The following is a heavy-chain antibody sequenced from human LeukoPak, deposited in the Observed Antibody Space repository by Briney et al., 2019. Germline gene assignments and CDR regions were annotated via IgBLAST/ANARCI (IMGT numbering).Heavy chain of an antibody. J-gene: IGHJ4*02. Sequence: GESLKISWKGAGYTFSSYWIGWVRQMPGKGLEWMGIIYPSDSDTRYSPSLQGQVTISADKSISTAYLQWSSLRASDTAMYYCARQGSGILDYWGQGTLVTVSS. D-gene: IGHD1-26*01. V-gene: IGHV5-51*01. CDR3: ARQGSGILDY. CDR2: IYPSDSDT. CDR1: GYTFSSYW.